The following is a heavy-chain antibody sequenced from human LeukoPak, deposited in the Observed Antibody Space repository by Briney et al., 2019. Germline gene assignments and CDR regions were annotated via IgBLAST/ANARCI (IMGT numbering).Heavy chain of an antibody. D-gene: IGHD3-10*01. CDR1: GYTFTSYG. Sequence: GASVKVSCKASGYTFTSYGIDWVRQAPGQGLEGMGWISAYNGNTNYAQKLQGRVTMTTDTSTSTAYMELRSLRSDDTAVYYCARVAPDYGTENYRPFDYWGQGTLVTVSS. CDR2: ISAYNGNT. V-gene: IGHV1-18*01. J-gene: IGHJ4*02. CDR3: ARVAPDYGTENYRPFDY.